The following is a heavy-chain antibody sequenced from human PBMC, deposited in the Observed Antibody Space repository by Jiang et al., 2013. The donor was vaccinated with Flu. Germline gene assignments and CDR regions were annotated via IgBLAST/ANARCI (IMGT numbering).Heavy chain of an antibody. J-gene: IGHJ6*02. D-gene: IGHD5-18*01. Sequence: VQLVESGAEVKKPGASVKVSCKASGYTFTTYDINWVRQASGQGLEWMGWMNPNSDNTGYAQKFQGRVTLTRDTSTNTAYMELSSLTSDDTAVYYCARGYRYTFGASGGSYFYAMDVWGQGTTVTVSS. CDR2: MNPNSDNT. CDR1: GYTFTTYD. CDR3: ARGYRYTFGASGGSYFYAMDV. V-gene: IGHV1-8*01.